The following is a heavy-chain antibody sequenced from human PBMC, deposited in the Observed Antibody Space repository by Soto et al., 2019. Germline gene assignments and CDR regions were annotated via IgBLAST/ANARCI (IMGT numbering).Heavy chain of an antibody. Sequence: QVQLVQSGAEEKKPGDSVKVSCKASGYTFTSYAMHWVRQAPGQRLEWMGWINAGNGNTKYSQKFQGRVTITRDTSASTAYMELSSLRSEDTAVYYCSRAVAAPADFDYWGQGTLVTVSS. V-gene: IGHV1-3*05. CDR1: GYTFTSYA. CDR3: SRAVAAPADFDY. J-gene: IGHJ4*02. D-gene: IGHD6-25*01. CDR2: INAGNGNT.